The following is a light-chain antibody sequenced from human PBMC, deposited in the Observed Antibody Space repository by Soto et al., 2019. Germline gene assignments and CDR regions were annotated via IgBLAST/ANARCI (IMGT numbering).Light chain of an antibody. CDR1: QSVLWSNNKNY. J-gene: IGKJ2*01. CDR2: WAS. CDR3: QQYHDSPMNT. V-gene: IGKV4-1*01. Sequence: DFVMTQSPDSLTVSLGERATINCKSSQSVLWSNNKNYLAWYQQKPGQSPKLLIYWASTRESGVPDRFSGSGSGTDFTLTISRLEPDDSAVYYCQQYHDSPMNTFGQGTKLQIK.